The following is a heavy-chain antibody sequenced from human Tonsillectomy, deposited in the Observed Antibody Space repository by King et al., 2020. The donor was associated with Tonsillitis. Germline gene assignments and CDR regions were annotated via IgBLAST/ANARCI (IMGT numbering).Heavy chain of an antibody. CDR1: DGSFSTYY. CDR2: ISTGGST. CDR3: TRHFLVPHLEVYYFDY. V-gene: IGHV4-4*07. J-gene: IGHJ4*02. Sequence: QLQESGPGLVKPSETLSLTCTVSDGSFSTYYWSWIRQPAGKGLEWIGRISTGGSTNYNPSLRSRVTMSVDTSKNQFSLRLSSVTAADTAVYYCTRHFLVPHLEVYYFDYWGQGTLVTVSS. D-gene: IGHD1-26*01.